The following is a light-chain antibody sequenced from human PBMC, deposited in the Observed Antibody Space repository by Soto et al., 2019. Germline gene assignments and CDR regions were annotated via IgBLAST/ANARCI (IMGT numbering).Light chain of an antibody. Sequence: QSALTQPASVSGSPGLSITISCTGTSSDVGGYNSVSWYQQHPGKAPKLMIYEVINRPSGVSNRFSGSKSGNTASLTISGLQAEDEAEYYCTSYTSSNTWVFGGGTKLNVL. V-gene: IGLV2-14*01. CDR3: TSYTSSNTWV. CDR2: EVI. CDR1: SSDVGGYNS. J-gene: IGLJ3*02.